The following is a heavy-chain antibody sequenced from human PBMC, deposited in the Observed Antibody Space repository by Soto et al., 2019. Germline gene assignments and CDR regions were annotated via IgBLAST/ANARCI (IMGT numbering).Heavy chain of an antibody. V-gene: IGHV3-23*01. CDR3: AKGGLLPRANRWF. CDR2: ISGSGVDT. D-gene: IGHD2-2*01. CDR1: GFTFRNYP. J-gene: IGHJ4*02. Sequence: GGSLRLSCAASGFTFRNYPMTWVRQAPGKGLDWVSTISGSGVDTYYPNSVEGRVTISRDNSKNTLYLQINSLRAEDTAVYYCAKGGLLPRANRWFWGQGTLVTVSS.